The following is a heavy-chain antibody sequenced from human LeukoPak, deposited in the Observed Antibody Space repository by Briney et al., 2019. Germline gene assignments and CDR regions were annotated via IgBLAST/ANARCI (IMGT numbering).Heavy chain of an antibody. D-gene: IGHD3-22*01. J-gene: IGHJ4*02. CDR3: ATGRYYDM. CDR1: GGTFSGYA. CDR2: ISAYNGNT. Sequence: ASVKVSCKASGGTFSGYAISWVRQAPGQGLEWMGWISAYNGNTNYAQKLQGRVTMTTDTSTSTAYMELRSLRSEDTAVYYCATGRYYDMWGQGTLVTVSS. V-gene: IGHV1-18*01.